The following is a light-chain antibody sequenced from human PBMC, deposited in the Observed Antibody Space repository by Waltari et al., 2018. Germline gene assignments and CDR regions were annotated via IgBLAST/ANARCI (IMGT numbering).Light chain of an antibody. Sequence: QSVLTQPPSVSAAPGQKVTIHCSAASSNIGPNPVSRYQQLPGTAPKLLIYDNNKRPSGIPDRFSGSKSVTSATLGITGLQTGDEADYYCGTWDVSLTAAVFGGGTTVSVL. CDR2: DNN. CDR1: SSNIGPNP. J-gene: IGLJ2*01. V-gene: IGLV1-51*01. CDR3: GTWDVSLTAAV.